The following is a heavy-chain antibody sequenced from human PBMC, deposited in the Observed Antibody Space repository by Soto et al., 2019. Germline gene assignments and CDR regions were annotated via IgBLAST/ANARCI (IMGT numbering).Heavy chain of an antibody. D-gene: IGHD3-22*01. V-gene: IGHV4-34*01. CDR1: GGSFSGYY. Sequence: PSKTLSITCAFYGGSFSGYYWCWIRQSQGKGLEWIGEVNHSGNTNEHPSLKRRVTISADTSKNQFSLKLRSLTDADTAVYYCARGITMTVTAPGYAPDKYYFDSWGQGGMVTVSS. CDR3: ARGITMTVTAPGYAPDKYYFDS. CDR2: VNHSGNT. J-gene: IGHJ4*02.